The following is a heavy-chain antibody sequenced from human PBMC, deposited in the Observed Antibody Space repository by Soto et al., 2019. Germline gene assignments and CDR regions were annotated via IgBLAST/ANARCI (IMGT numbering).Heavy chain of an antibody. CDR3: ARDSGRGWYGGWFDP. J-gene: IGHJ5*02. CDR2: ITPSGGST. Sequence: QVQLVQSGAEVKKPGASVKVSCKASGYTFTSYYMHWVRQAPGQGLEWMGIITPSGGSTSYAQKCQGRVTMTRDTSTSTVYMELSSLRSEDTAVDYCARDSGRGWYGGWFDPWGQGTLVTVSS. CDR1: GYTFTSYY. D-gene: IGHD6-19*01. V-gene: IGHV1-46*01.